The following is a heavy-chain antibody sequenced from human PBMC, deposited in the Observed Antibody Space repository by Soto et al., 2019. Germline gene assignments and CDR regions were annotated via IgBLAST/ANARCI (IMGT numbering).Heavy chain of an antibody. V-gene: IGHV1-8*01. CDR2: MNPNSGNT. CDR1: GYMFTSYE. Sequence: QVQLVQSGAEVKKPGASVTVSCTASGYMFTSYEIGGVRQATGQGLEWMGWMNPNSGNTGYAQNFQGRVTMTSHTSMGTAYMELSSLRSDDTAVYYCARIPSYDTSGPLDYYYGMDVWGQRTTVTVSS. D-gene: IGHD3-22*01. CDR3: ARIPSYDTSGPLDYYYGMDV. J-gene: IGHJ6*02.